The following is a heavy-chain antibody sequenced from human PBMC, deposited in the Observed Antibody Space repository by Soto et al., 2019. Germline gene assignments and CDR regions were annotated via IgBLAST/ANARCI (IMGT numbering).Heavy chain of an antibody. CDR1: GFTFSRYG. CDR3: TVVVAAVDAFDI. J-gene: IGHJ3*02. CDR2: IWYDGSNK. Sequence: QVQLVEPGGGVVQPGRSLRLSCAASGFTFSRYGLHWVRQAPGKGLEWVAGIWYDGSNKYYADSVKGRCTISRDNSKNTLYLQMNSLRAEDTAVYYCTVVVAAVDAFDIWGQGTMVTVSS. V-gene: IGHV3-33*01. D-gene: IGHD2-15*01.